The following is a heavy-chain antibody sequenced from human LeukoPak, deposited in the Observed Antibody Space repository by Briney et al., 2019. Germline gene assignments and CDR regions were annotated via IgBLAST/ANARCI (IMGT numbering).Heavy chain of an antibody. CDR1: GFTFNSYS. CDR3: AREGKDYGFDY. J-gene: IGHJ4*02. CDR2: INSDASST. V-gene: IGHV3-74*01. D-gene: IGHD4-17*01. Sequence: GGSLRLSCAASGFTFNSYSVNWVRQAPGKGLVWVSRINSDASSTSYADSVRGRFTISRDNAKNSLYLQMNSLRAEDTAVYYCAREGKDYGFDYWGQGTLVTVSS.